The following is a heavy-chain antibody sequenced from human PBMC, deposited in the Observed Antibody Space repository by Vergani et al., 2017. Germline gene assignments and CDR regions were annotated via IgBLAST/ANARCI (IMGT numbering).Heavy chain of an antibody. D-gene: IGHD3-22*01. J-gene: IGHJ4*02. CDR1: GGSISSGGYY. Sequence: QLQLQESGPGLVKPSQTLSLTCTVSGGSISSGGYYWSWIRQHPGKGLEWIGYIYYSGSTYYNPSLKSRVTISVDTSKNQCSLKLSSVTAADTAVYYCARGLHDYYYDSSGTYYFDYWGQGTLVTVSS. CDR2: IYYSGST. V-gene: IGHV4-31*03. CDR3: ARGLHDYYYDSSGTYYFDY.